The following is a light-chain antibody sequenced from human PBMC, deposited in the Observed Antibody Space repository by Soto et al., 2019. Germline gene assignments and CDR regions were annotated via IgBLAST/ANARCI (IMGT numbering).Light chain of an antibody. Sequence: QSVLTQPPSASVTPGQRVTISCSGSSSNIGSNDVYWYHQLPGTAPKLLIYRNNHRPSGVPDRFSGSKSGTSASLAISGLRSEDEADYYCAAWDDSLSGHYGFGTGTKVTVL. J-gene: IGLJ1*01. V-gene: IGLV1-47*01. CDR2: RNN. CDR3: AAWDDSLSGHYG. CDR1: SSNIGSND.